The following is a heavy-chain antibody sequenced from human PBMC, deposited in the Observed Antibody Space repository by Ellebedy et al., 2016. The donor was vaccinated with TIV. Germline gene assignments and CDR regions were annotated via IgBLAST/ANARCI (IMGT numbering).Heavy chain of an antibody. J-gene: IGHJ4*02. V-gene: IGHV3-23*01. CDR2: ISGRGGHT. CDR1: GFTFSTYS. D-gene: IGHD4-17*01. Sequence: PGGSLRLSCAASGFTFSTYSMTWVRQAPGKGLEWVAAISGRGGHTYYANSVKGRFTISRDNSKNTLYLQMSSLRVEDTAVYFCAKGQTTTDYWGQGTLVTVSS. CDR3: AKGQTTTDY.